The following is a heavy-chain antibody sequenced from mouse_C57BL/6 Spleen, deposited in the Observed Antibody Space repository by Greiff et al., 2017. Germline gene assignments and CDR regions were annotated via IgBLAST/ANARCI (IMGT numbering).Heavy chain of an antibody. J-gene: IGHJ3*01. V-gene: IGHV2-2*01. CDR3: ASSYYSNSLAY. CDR2: IWSGGST. Sequence: VLLPQSGPGLVQPSQSLSLTCTVSGFSLTSYGVHWVRQSPGKGLEWLGVIWSGGSTDYTAAFISRLSISKDNSKSQVFFKMNSLQADDTAIYYCASSYYSNSLAYGGQGTLVTVSA. D-gene: IGHD2-5*01. CDR1: GFSLTSYG.